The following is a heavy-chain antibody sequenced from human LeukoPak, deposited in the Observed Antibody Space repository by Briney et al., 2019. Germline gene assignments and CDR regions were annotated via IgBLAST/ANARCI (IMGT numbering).Heavy chain of an antibody. CDR2: FDPEDGET. Sequence: ASVKVSCKVSGYTLTELSMHWVRQAPGKGLEWMGGFDPEDGETIYAQKFQVRVTMTEDTSTDTAYMELSSLRSEDTAVYYCATFLHYDSGGPPTYWGQGTLVTVSS. CDR1: GYTLTELS. J-gene: IGHJ4*02. CDR3: ATFLHYDSGGPPTY. D-gene: IGHD3-22*01. V-gene: IGHV1-24*01.